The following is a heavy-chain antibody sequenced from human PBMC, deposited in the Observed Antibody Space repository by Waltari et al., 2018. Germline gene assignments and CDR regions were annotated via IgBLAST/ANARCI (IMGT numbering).Heavy chain of an antibody. CDR3: ASHRIAARFWFDP. D-gene: IGHD6-6*01. V-gene: IGHV4-34*01. CDR1: GGSFSGYY. CDR2: INHSGST. J-gene: IGHJ5*02. Sequence: QVQLQQWGAGLLKPSETLSLTCAVYGGSFSGYYWSWIRQPPGKGLEWIGEINHSGSTNYNPSLNSRVTISVDTSKNQFSLKLSSVTAADTAVYYCASHRIAARFWFDPWGQGTLVTVSS.